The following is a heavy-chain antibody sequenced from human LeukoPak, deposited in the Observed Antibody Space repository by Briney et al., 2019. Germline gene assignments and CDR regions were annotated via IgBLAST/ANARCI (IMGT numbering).Heavy chain of an antibody. D-gene: IGHD6-13*01. CDR3: ARVIAAAGTFDY. Sequence: ASVKVSCKASGYTFTSYYMHWVRQAPGQGLEWMGIINPSGGSTSYAQKFQGRVTMTRDPSTSTVYMELSSLRSEDTAVYYCARVIAAAGTFDYWGQGTLVTVSS. CDR1: GYTFTSYY. CDR2: INPSGGST. J-gene: IGHJ4*02. V-gene: IGHV1-46*01.